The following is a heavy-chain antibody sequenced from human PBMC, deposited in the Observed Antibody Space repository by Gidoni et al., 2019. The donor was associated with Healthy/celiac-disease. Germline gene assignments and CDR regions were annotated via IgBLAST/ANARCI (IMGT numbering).Heavy chain of an antibody. D-gene: IGHD2-15*01. V-gene: IGHV4-59*08. CDR3: ARHDCSGGSCYSYFDY. CDR1: GGSISSYY. CDR2: IYYSGST. J-gene: IGHJ4*02. Sequence: QVQLQESGPGLVKPSETLSLTCTVSGGSISSYYWRWIRQPPGKGLEWIGYIYYSGSTNYNPSLKSRVTISVDTSKNQFSLKLSSVTAADTAVYYCARHDCSGGSCYSYFDYWGQGTLVTVSS.